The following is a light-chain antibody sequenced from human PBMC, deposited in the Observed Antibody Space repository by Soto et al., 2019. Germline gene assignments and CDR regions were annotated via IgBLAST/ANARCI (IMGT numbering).Light chain of an antibody. CDR3: QQRSNWPLT. Sequence: EIVLTQSPATLSLSPGERATLSCRASQSISSHLAWYQQKPGQAPRLLMYDASNRATGIPAMFSGSGSGTDFTLTISSLEPEDFAVYYCQQRSNWPLTFGGGTKVEIK. V-gene: IGKV3-11*01. J-gene: IGKJ4*01. CDR1: QSISSH. CDR2: DAS.